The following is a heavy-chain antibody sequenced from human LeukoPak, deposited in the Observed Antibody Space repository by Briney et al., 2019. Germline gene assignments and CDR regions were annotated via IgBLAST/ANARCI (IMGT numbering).Heavy chain of an antibody. CDR2: INPNSGGT. J-gene: IGHJ4*02. D-gene: IGHD6-19*01. Sequence: ASVKGSCTASRYTFTGYYVHWVRQAPGQGLEWMGWINPNSGGTNYAQKFQGRVTMTRDTSISTAYMELSSLRSDDTAVYYCARGIGQWLGIDYWGQGTLVTVSS. V-gene: IGHV1-2*02. CDR1: RYTFTGYY. CDR3: ARGIGQWLGIDY.